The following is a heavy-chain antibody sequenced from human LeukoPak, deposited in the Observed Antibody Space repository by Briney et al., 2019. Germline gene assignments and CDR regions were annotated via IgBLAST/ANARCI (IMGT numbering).Heavy chain of an antibody. CDR2: INPNSGGT. Sequence: ASVKVSCKASGYTFTGYYMHWVRQAPGHGLEWMGWINPNSGGTNYAQKFQGRVTMTRDTSISTAYMELSRLRSDDTAVYYCARLHCSSTSCRNWFDPWGQGTLVTVSS. V-gene: IGHV1-2*02. J-gene: IGHJ5*02. CDR3: ARLHCSSTSCRNWFDP. D-gene: IGHD2-2*01. CDR1: GYTFTGYY.